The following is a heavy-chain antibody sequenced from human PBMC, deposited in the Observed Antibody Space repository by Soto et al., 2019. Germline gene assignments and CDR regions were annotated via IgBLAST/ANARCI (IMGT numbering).Heavy chain of an antibody. J-gene: IGHJ4*02. D-gene: IGHD2-2*03. V-gene: IGHV3-23*01. Sequence: SCAASGFTFSSYAMSWVRQAPGKGLEWVSAISGSGGSTYYADSVKGRFTISRDNSKNTLYLQMNSLRAEDTAVYYCAKVDIVVVPAASFDYWGQGTLVTVSS. CDR3: AKVDIVVVPAASFDY. CDR2: ISGSGGST. CDR1: GFTFSSYA.